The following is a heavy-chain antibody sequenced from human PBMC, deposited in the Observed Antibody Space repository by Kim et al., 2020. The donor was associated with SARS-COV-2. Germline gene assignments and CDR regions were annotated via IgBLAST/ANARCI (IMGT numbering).Heavy chain of an antibody. Sequence: LKSRVTISVDTSKNQFSLKLSSVTAADTAVYYCARASGDILTGYYSWFDYWGQGTLVTVSS. D-gene: IGHD3-9*01. CDR3: ARASGDILTGYYSWFDY. V-gene: IGHV4-39*01. J-gene: IGHJ4*02.